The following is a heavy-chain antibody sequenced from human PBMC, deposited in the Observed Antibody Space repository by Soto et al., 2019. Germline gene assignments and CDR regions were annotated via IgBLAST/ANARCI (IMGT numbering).Heavy chain of an antibody. CDR3: ARALELAYYYGMDV. J-gene: IGHJ6*02. V-gene: IGHV1-8*01. CDR1: GYTFTSYD. CDR2: MNPNSGNT. Sequence: QVQLVQSGAEVKKPGASVKVSCKASGYTFTSYDINWVRQATGQGLEWMGWMNPNSGNTGYAQKFQGRVTMTRNTSISTAYMELSILRSEDTAVYYCARALELAYYYGMDVWGQGTTVTVSS. D-gene: IGHD1-7*01.